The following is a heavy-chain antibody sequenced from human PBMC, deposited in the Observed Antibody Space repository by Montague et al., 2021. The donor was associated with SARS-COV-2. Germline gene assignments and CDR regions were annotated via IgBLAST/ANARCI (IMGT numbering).Heavy chain of an antibody. J-gene: IGHJ4*02. V-gene: IGHV3-30*09. CDR3: VRASLIKARIAVAGTTVY. D-gene: IGHD6-19*01. CDR2: ISYDGSNK. Sequence: SLRLSCAASGFTFSNYAMHWVRQAPGKGLEWVAIISYDGSNKYYADSVKGRFAISRDNSKNTLYLQMNSLRAEDTAVYYCVRASLIKARIAVAGTTVYWGQGTLVTISS. CDR1: GFTFSNYA.